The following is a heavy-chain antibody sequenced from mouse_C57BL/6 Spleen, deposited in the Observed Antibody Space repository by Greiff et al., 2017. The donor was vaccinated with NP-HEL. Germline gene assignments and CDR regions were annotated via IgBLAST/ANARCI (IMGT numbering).Heavy chain of an antibody. CDR2: INPNNGGT. V-gene: IGHV1-26*01. Sequence: VQLQQSGPELVKPGASVKISCKASGYTFTDYYMNWVKQSHGKSLEWIGDINPNNGGTSYNQKFKGKATLTVDKSSSTAYMQLRSLTSEDSAVYYCARQGSAIDYWGQGTSVTVSA. CDR3: ARQGSAIDY. CDR1: GYTFTDYY. J-gene: IGHJ4*01. D-gene: IGHD1-1*02.